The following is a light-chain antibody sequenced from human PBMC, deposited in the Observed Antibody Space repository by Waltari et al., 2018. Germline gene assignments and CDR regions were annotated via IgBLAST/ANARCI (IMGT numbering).Light chain of an antibody. J-gene: IGKJ1*01. V-gene: IGKV2-28*01. CDR1: QSLLHRNGHNY. CDR2: LGS. Sequence: DIVVTQSPLSLPVTPGEPASLSCRSSQSLLHRNGHNYLDWYLQKPGQSPQLLIYLGSNRASGVPDRFSGSGSGTDFTLRISRVEAEDVGVYYCMQSLQTLWTFGQGTKVEIK. CDR3: MQSLQTLWT.